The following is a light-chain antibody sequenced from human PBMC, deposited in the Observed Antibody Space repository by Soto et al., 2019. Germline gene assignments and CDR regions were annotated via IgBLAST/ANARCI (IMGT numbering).Light chain of an antibody. Sequence: DLQMTQSPSSLSASVGDRVTITCRASQSISSYLNWYQQKPGKAPKLLIYAASSLQSGVPSRFSRSGSGTEVTLTISSLQPEDFAAYYCQQSYSTPRTFGPGTKVDIK. J-gene: IGKJ3*01. CDR3: QQSYSTPRT. CDR1: QSISSY. CDR2: AAS. V-gene: IGKV1-39*01.